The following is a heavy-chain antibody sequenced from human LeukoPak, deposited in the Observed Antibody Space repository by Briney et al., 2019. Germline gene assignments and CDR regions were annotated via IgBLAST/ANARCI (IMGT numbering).Heavy chain of an antibody. CDR3: ARTYYDILTGYYYFDY. CDR1: GFTFSSYA. Sequence: PGGSLRLSCAASGFTFSSYAMSWVRQAPGKGLEWVSAISGSGGSTYYAASVKGRFTISRDNSKNTLYLQMNSLRAEDTAVYYCARTYYDILTGYYYFDYWGQGTLVAVSS. CDR2: ISGSGGST. D-gene: IGHD3-9*01. J-gene: IGHJ4*02. V-gene: IGHV3-23*01.